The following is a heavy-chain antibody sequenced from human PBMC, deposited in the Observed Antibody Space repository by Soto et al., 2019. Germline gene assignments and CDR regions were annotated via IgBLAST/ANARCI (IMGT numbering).Heavy chain of an antibody. V-gene: IGHV3-48*02. CDR3: ARTYDSSGYYSDYYYGMDV. Sequence: GGSLRLSCAASGFTFSSYSMNWVRQAPGKGLEWVSYISSSSSTIYYADSVKGRFTISRDNAKNSLYLQMNSLRDEDTAVYYCARTYDSSGYYSDYYYGMDVWGQGTTVTVSS. D-gene: IGHD3-22*01. CDR2: ISSSSSTI. CDR1: GFTFSSYS. J-gene: IGHJ6*02.